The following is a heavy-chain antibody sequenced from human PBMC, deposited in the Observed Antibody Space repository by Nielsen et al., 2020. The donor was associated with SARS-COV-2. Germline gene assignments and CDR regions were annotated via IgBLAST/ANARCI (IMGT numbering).Heavy chain of an antibody. D-gene: IGHD3-22*01. CDR3: ARDYYDSSGYYYYGMDV. J-gene: IGHJ6*02. V-gene: IGHV3-23*01. CDR2: ISGGSDGTT. Sequence: WIRQPPGKGLEWLSSISGGSDGTTYTADSVKGRFTISRDNSKNSLYLQMNSLRAEDTAVYYCARDYYDSSGYYYYGMDVWGQGTTVTVSS.